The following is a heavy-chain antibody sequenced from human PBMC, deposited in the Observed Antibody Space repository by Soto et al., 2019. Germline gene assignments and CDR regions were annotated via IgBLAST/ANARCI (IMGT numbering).Heavy chain of an antibody. J-gene: IGHJ4*02. CDR3: ARLPYCDGGGSCHDFGY. CDR2: SRNKAYSYTT. D-gene: IGHD2-15*01. CDR1: GYTFSDYY. Sequence: EVQLVESGGGLVQPGGSLRLSCAVSGYTFSDYYIDWVRQAPGKGLEWVGRSRNKAYSYTTQYGASVKGRFTISRDDSKSSLYLQMDSLKTEDTAVYYCARLPYCDGGGSCHDFGYWGQGTLVTVSS. V-gene: IGHV3-72*01.